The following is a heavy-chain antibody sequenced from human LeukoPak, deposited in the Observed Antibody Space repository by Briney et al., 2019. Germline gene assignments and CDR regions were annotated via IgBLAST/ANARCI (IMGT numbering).Heavy chain of an antibody. D-gene: IGHD3-10*01. CDR3: ARVFSGGSGGHFDY. J-gene: IGHJ4*02. CDR2: INHSGST. Sequence: SETLSLTCAVYGGSFSGYYWSWIRQPPGKGLEWIGEINHSGSTNYNPSLKSRVTISVDTSKNQFSLKLSSVSAADTAVYYCARVFSGGSGGHFDYWGQGTLVTVSS. CDR1: GGSFSGYY. V-gene: IGHV4-34*01.